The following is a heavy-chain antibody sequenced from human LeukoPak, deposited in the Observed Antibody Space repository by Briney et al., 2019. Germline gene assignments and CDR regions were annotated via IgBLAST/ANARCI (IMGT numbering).Heavy chain of an antibody. J-gene: IGHJ3*02. CDR3: ARANMITFGGVIARLDAFDI. D-gene: IGHD3-16*02. CDR1: GGSISSGSYC. Sequence: PSQTLSLTCTVSGGSISSGSYCWSWLRHPAGKRLEWIGRIYTSASTNYNPSLQSPVTISVYTYQYHFSLTLVSVTAADTAVYYCARANMITFGGVIARLDAFDIWGQGTMVTVSS. V-gene: IGHV4-61*02. CDR2: IYTSAST.